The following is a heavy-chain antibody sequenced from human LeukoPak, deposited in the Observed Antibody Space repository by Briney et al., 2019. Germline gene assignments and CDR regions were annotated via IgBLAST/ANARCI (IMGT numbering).Heavy chain of an antibody. D-gene: IGHD6-13*01. CDR3: ASVYSLYDN. V-gene: IGHV4-39*01. CDR1: GGSISSSSYY. J-gene: IGHJ4*02. CDR2: IYYSGST. Sequence: SETLSLTCTVSGGSISSSSYYWGWIRQPPGKGLEWIGSIYYSGSTYYNPSLKSRVTISVDTSKNQFSLKLSSVTAADTAVYYCASVYSLYDNWGQGILVIVSS.